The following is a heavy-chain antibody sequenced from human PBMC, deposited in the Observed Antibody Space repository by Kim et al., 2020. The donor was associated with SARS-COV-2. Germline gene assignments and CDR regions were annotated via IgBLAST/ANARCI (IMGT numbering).Heavy chain of an antibody. J-gene: IGHJ4*02. CDR3: ARQYSSSWYVEYYFDY. D-gene: IGHD6-13*01. Sequence: GESLKISCKGSGYSFTSYWIGWVRQMPGKGLEWMGIIYPGDSDTRYSPSFQGQVTISADKSISTAYLQWSSLKASDTAMYYCARQYSSSWYVEYYFDYWGQGTLLTVSS. CDR1: GYSFTSYW. V-gene: IGHV5-51*01. CDR2: IYPGDSDT.